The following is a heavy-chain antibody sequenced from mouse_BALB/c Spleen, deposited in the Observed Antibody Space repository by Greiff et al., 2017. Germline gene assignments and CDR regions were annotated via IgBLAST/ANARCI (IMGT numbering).Heavy chain of an antibody. CDR3: ARGYDSFAY. CDR2: ISSGSSTI. CDR1: GFTFSSFG. V-gene: IGHV5-17*02. J-gene: IGHJ3*01. D-gene: IGHD2-2*01. Sequence: EVMLVESGGGLVQPGGSRKLSCAASGFTFSSFGMHWVRQAPEKGLEWVAYISSGSSTIYYADTVKGRFTISRDNPKNTLFLQMTSLRSEDTAMYYCARGYDSFAYWGQGTLVTVSA.